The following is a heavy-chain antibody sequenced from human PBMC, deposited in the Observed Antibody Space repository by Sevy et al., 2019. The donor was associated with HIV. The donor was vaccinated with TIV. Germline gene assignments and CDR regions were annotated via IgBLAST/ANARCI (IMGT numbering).Heavy chain of an antibody. D-gene: IGHD1-26*01. CDR2: IWHDGSQK. Sequence: GGSLRLSCAASGFTFSSYAMHWVRQAPGKGLEWVGFIWHDGSQKYYADSVRGRLTFSRDNSKNTLFLQVSSLRAEDTAVYYCARGRVGSTTSYYFDYWGQGTLVTVSS. CDR3: ARGRVGSTTSYYFDY. V-gene: IGHV3-33*01. CDR1: GFTFSSYA. J-gene: IGHJ4*02.